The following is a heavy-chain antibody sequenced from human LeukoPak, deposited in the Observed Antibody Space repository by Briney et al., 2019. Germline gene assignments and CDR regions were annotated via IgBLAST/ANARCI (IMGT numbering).Heavy chain of an antibody. J-gene: IGHJ6*03. D-gene: IGHD6-19*01. V-gene: IGHV1-2*02. Sequence: GASVKDSCKASGYTFTGYYMHWVRQAPGQGLEWMGWINPNSGGTNYAQKFQGRVTMTRDTSISTAYMELSRLRSDDTAVYYCARDRPLYSSGWYVKYYYYYMDVWGKGTTVTVSS. CDR2: INPNSGGT. CDR3: ARDRPLYSSGWYVKYYYYYMDV. CDR1: GYTFTGYY.